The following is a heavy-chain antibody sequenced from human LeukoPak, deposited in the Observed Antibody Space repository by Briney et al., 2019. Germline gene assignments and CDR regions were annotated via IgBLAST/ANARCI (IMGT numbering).Heavy chain of an antibody. CDR3: ARSHRTGYYLSAEDAFDI. Sequence: PGGSLRLSCAASGFTFSSYEMNWVRQAPGKGLEWVSYISSSGSTIYYADPVKGRFTISRDNAKNSLYLQMNSLRAEDTAVYYCARSHRTGYYLSAEDAFDIWGQGTMVTVSS. CDR2: ISSSGSTI. D-gene: IGHD3/OR15-3a*01. CDR1: GFTFSSYE. V-gene: IGHV3-48*03. J-gene: IGHJ3*02.